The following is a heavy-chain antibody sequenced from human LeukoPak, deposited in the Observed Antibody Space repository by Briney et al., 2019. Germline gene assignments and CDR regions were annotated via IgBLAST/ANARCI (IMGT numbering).Heavy chain of an antibody. J-gene: IGHJ5*02. CDR1: GFTFSSYA. CDR2: ISGSGGST. V-gene: IGHV3-23*01. CDR3: AKDMDSSGYYYGGYWFDP. Sequence: PGGSLRLSCAASGFTFSSYAMSWVRQAPGKGLEWVSAISGSGGSTYYADSVKGRFTISRDNSKKTLYLQMDSLRAEDTAVYYCAKDMDSSGYYYGGYWFDPWGQGTLVTVSS. D-gene: IGHD3-22*01.